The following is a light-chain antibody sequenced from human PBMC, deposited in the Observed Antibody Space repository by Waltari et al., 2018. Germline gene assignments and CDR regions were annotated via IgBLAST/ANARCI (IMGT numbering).Light chain of an antibody. Sequence: EIVLTQSADTLSLSPGERGTLSCRASQSVGRSLTWYQQKPGQAPRLLIYDASRRAPGIPDRFSGSGSGTDFSLTISRLEPEDFAVYYCQNYVRLPATFGQGTKVEIK. CDR2: DAS. CDR1: QSVGRS. CDR3: QNYVRLPAT. V-gene: IGKV3-20*01. J-gene: IGKJ1*01.